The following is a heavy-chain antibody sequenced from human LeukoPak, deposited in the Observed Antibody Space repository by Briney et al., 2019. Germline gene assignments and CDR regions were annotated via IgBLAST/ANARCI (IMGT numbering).Heavy chain of an antibody. CDR2: ISYDGSNK. J-gene: IGHJ4*02. V-gene: IGHV3-30*18. CDR3: AKVLRYFDWLLYPFDY. CDR1: GFTFSSYG. D-gene: IGHD3-9*01. Sequence: GGSLRLSCVASGFTFSSYGMHWVRQAPGKGLEWVAVISYDGSNKYYADSVKGRFTISRDNSKNTLYLQMNSLRAEDTAVYYCAKVLRYFDWLLYPFDYWGQGTLVTVSS.